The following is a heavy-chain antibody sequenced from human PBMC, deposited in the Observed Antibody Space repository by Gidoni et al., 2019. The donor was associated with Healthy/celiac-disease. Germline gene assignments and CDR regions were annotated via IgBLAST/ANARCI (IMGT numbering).Heavy chain of an antibody. CDR2: ISSSSSYI. V-gene: IGHV3-21*01. CDR3: ARDNSPYGRVVVPAAPFDY. CDR1: GFTFSSSH. J-gene: IGHJ4*02. D-gene: IGHD2-2*01. Sequence: EVQLLESGEGLVKPGGSLRLSCAASGFTFSSSHMNWVRQAPGKGLEWVSSISSSSSYIYYADSVKGRFTISRDNAKNSLYLQMNSLRAEDTAVYYCARDNSPYGRVVVPAAPFDYWGQGTLVTVSS.